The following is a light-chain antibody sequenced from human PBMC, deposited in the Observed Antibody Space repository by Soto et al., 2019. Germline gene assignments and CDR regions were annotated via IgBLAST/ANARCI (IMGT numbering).Light chain of an antibody. CDR3: QQYNEWPET. V-gene: IGKV3-15*01. Sequence: EIVMTQSPATLSVSPGERATLSCRASHSVRSSLAWYQQKPGQAPRLLIHGASTRATGITGRFSGSGSGTEFTLIISSLQSEDFAVYYCQQYNEWPETFGHGTRVEI. CDR1: HSVRSS. J-gene: IGKJ1*01. CDR2: GAS.